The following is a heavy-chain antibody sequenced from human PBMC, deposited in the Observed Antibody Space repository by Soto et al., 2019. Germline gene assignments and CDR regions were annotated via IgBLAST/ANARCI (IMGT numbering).Heavy chain of an antibody. CDR3: ARNSLDGDYLYYFDY. D-gene: IGHD4-17*01. V-gene: IGHV4-39*01. CDR2: IYYSGST. CDR1: GGSISSSSYY. J-gene: IGHJ4*02. Sequence: SETLCLTCTVSGGSISSSSYYWGWIRQPPGKGLEWIGSIYYSGSTYYNPSLKSRVTISVDTSKNQFSLKLSSVTAADTAVYYCARNSLDGDYLYYFDYWGQGTLVTVSS.